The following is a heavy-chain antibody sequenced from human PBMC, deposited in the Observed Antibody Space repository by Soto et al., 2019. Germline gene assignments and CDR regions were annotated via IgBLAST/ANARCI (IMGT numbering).Heavy chain of an antibody. CDR2: ISYDGSNQ. V-gene: IGHV3-30*18. CDR1: GFTFSSYG. D-gene: IGHD3-10*01. Sequence: ESGGGVVPPGKSLRLSCAASGFTFSSYGMHWVRQAPGMRLEWVAIISYDGSNQYYADSVKGRFTISRHNSKNTLYLQMNSLRAEDTAVYYCAKRRQLGDYYYGMDVWGQGTTVTVSS. J-gene: IGHJ6*02. CDR3: AKRRQLGDYYYGMDV.